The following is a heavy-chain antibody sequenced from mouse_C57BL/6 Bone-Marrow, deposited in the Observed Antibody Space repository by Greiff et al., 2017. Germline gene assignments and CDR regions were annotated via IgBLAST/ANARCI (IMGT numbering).Heavy chain of an antibody. CDR3: TTWDGDGYFDV. CDR1: GFNFKDDY. V-gene: IGHV14-4*01. D-gene: IGHD2-13*01. CDR2: IDPGNGYT. Sequence: VQLQQSGAELVRPGASVKLSCTASGFNFKDDYMHWVKQRPEQGLEWIGWIDPGNGYTEYDSKFQGKATMTADTSSNTAYMQLSSLTSEYTAVYYCTTWDGDGYFDVGGTGNTVTVSS. J-gene: IGHJ1*03.